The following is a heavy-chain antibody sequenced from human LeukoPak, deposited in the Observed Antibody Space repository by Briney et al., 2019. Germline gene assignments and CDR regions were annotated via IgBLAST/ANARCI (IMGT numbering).Heavy chain of an antibody. V-gene: IGHV4-59*01. CDR3: ARDRGSGWSNFDY. CDR1: GGSISSYY. CDR2: IYYSGST. J-gene: IGHJ4*02. D-gene: IGHD6-19*01. Sequence: MTSETLSLTCTVSGGSISSYYWSWIRQPPGKGLEWIGYIYYSGSTNYNPSLKSRVTISVDTSKNQFSLKLSSVTAADTAVYYCARDRGSGWSNFDYWGQGTLVTVSS.